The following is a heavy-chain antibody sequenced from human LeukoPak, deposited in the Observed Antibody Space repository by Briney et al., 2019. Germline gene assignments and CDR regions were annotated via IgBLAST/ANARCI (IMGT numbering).Heavy chain of an antibody. V-gene: IGHV1-8*03. D-gene: IGHD3-3*01. CDR2: MNPNSGNT. CDR3: ARGDYDFRSGYPPMDV. J-gene: IGHJ6*04. Sequence: ASVKVSCKASGYTFTSYDINWVRQATRQGLEWMGCMNPNSGNTGYAQKFQGRVTITRNTSISTAYMELSSLRSEDTAVYYCARGDYDFRSGYPPMDVWGKGTTVTVSS. CDR1: GYTFTSYD.